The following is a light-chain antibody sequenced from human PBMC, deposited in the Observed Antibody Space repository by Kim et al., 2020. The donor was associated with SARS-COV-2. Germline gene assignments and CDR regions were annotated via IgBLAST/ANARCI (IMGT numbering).Light chain of an antibody. J-gene: IGKJ4*01. CDR1: QSFSNW. CDR2: AAS. CDR3: QQTNNFPLA. Sequence: DLQMTQSPSFVSASVGDKVTITCRASQSFSNWLAWYQQRPGEAPKLLIYAASSLHRGVPSRFSGSESGTDFTLTISSLQPEDFATYYCQQTNNFPLAFGGGTKLEIK. V-gene: IGKV1-12*01.